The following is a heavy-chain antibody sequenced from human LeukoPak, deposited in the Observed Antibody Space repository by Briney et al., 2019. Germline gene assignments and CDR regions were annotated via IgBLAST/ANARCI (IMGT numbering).Heavy chain of an antibody. V-gene: IGHV3-33*01. CDR2: VWHDGSNR. D-gene: IGHD3-10*01. CDR1: GFTFSSYA. CDR3: ARELFGSGSCPDY. Sequence: GGSLSLSCTAPGFTFSSYAIHWLRQGPGKGLEWVALVWHDGSNRYYADSVKVRFTISRDNSKNTVYLQMNSLRAEDTAVYYCARELFGSGSCPDYWGQGTLVTVSS. J-gene: IGHJ4*02.